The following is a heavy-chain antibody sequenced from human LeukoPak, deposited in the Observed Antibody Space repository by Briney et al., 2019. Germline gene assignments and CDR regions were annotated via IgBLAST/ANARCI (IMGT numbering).Heavy chain of an antibody. CDR3: ARERSSSGDDAFDI. V-gene: IGHV4-59*01. Sequence: SETLSLTCLVSGGSISSYYWSWIRQPPGKGLEGIGYIYYSGSTNYNPSLKSRVTISVDTSKNQFSLKLSSVTAADTAVYYCARERSSSGDDAFDIWGQGTMVTVSS. J-gene: IGHJ3*02. CDR1: GGSISSYY. CDR2: IYYSGST. D-gene: IGHD6-19*01.